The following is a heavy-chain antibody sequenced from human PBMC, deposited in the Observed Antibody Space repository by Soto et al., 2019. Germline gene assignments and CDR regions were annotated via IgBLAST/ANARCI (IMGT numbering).Heavy chain of an antibody. D-gene: IGHD6-13*01. Sequence: EVQLLESGGGLVQPGGSLRLSCAASGFTFSSYAMSWVRQAPGKGLEWVSAISGSGGSTYYADSVKGRFTISRDNSKNTLYLQMNSLRAEDTAVYYCAKLGYSSSWYLRPFDYWGQGTLVTVSS. J-gene: IGHJ4*02. V-gene: IGHV3-23*01. CDR1: GFTFSSYA. CDR3: AKLGYSSSWYLRPFDY. CDR2: ISGSGGST.